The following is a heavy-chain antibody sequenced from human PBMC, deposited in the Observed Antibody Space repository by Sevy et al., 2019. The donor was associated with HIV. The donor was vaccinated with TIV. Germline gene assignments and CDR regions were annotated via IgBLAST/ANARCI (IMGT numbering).Heavy chain of an antibody. Sequence: GGSLRLSCAASGFTFSSYAMSWVRQAPGKGLEWVSTISGSGGSTYYADSVKGRFTISRDNFKNTLYLQMNSLRAEDTDVYYWAILGTYYYDGSGYYYQVPSDYWGQGTLVTVSS. D-gene: IGHD3-22*01. CDR3: AILGTYYYDGSGYYYQVPSDY. V-gene: IGHV3-23*01. CDR1: GFTFSSYA. CDR2: ISGSGGST. J-gene: IGHJ4*02.